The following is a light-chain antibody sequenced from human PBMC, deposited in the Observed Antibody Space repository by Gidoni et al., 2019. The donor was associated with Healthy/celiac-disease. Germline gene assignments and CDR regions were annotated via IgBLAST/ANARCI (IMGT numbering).Light chain of an antibody. CDR3: QQSYSTPRT. J-gene: IGKJ1*01. V-gene: IGKV1-39*01. CDR2: AAS. CDR1: QSISSY. Sequence: IQMTQSPSSLSASVGDRVTITCRASQSISSYLNLYQQKPGKAPNLLIYAASSLQSGGPSRFSGSGSGTDFSLTISSLQPEDFATYYCQQSYSTPRTFGQGTKVEIK.